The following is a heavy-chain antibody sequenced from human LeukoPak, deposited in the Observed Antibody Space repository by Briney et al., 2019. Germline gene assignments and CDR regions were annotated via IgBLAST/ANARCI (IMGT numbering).Heavy chain of an antibody. Sequence: GGSLRLSCAASGFTVSSYYMSWVRQAPGKGREWVSVIYSGGSTYYADSVKGRFTISRDNSENTLYLQMSSLRAEDTAVYFCARYISGWYYFDYWGQGTLVTVSS. CDR2: IYSGGST. V-gene: IGHV3-53*03. CDR1: GFTVSSYY. D-gene: IGHD6-19*01. J-gene: IGHJ4*02. CDR3: ARYISGWYYFDY.